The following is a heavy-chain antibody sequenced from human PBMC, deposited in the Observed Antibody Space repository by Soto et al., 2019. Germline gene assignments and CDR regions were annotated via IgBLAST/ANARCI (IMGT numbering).Heavy chain of an antibody. J-gene: IGHJ6*02. V-gene: IGHV1-46*01. CDR3: AREAIVAGATTGMDV. Sequence: VKVSFKASGYTLTTFFMHLLRQAPVQFLEWMGVINPGYPAGRSTTYAQKFQGRVTMTTDTSTSTVYMELSRLRSDDTAVYYCAREAIVAGATTGMDVWGQGTTVTVSS. CDR1: GYTLTTFF. D-gene: IGHD1-26*01. CDR2: INPGYPAGRST.